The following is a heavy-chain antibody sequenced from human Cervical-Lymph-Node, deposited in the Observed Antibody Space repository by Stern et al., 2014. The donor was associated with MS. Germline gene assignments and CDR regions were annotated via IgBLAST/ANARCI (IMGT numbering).Heavy chain of an antibody. CDR2: FDPKDGET. CDR1: GHPLSELT. CDR3: ATDRGVK. Sequence: QVQLVQSGAEVKKPGASVTVSCNVAGHPLSELTIHWLRQLPTRGLECMGQFDPKDGETVHARPFRVTLIMHQDTAPGPAFTSPTALRSEDTAVYYCATDRGVKWGPGTLVTVSS. V-gene: IGHV1-24*01. D-gene: IGHD3-10*01. J-gene: IGHJ4*02.